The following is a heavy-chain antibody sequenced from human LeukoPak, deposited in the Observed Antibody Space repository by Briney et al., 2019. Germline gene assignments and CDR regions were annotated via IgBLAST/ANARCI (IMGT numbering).Heavy chain of an antibody. D-gene: IGHD3-3*01. CDR2: IRYDGSNK. Sequence: GGSLRLSCAASGFTFSSYGMHWVRQAPGKGLEWVAFIRYDGSNKYYADSVKGRFTISRDNFKNTLYLQMNSLRADDTAVYYCAKTLRSGPNIWGQGTMVTVSS. CDR3: AKTLRSGPNI. J-gene: IGHJ3*02. V-gene: IGHV3-30*02. CDR1: GFTFSSYG.